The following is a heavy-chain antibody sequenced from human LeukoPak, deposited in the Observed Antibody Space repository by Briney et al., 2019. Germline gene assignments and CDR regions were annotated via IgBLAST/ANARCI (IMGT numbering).Heavy chain of an antibody. CDR2: ISYDGSNE. CDR1: GLPFSSYA. D-gene: IGHD2-15*01. Sequence: GGSLRLSCAASGLPFSSYAMHWVRQAPGKGLEWVALISYDGSNEHYADSVKGRFTISRDNSKNTLYLQVNSLRAEDTAVYYCAKGGPYCSGGSCLSYFDSWGQGTLVTVSS. J-gene: IGHJ4*02. CDR3: AKGGPYCSGGSCLSYFDS. V-gene: IGHV3-30*18.